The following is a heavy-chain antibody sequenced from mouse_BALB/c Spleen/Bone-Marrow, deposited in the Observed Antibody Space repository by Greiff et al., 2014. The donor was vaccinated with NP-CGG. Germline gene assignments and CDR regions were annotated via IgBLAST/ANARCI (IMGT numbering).Heavy chain of an antibody. CDR2: IDPSDSYT. J-gene: IGHJ4*01. Sequence: QVQLQQSGAVLVKPGASVKLSCKASGYTFTSYWMHWVKQRPGQGLEWIGEIDPSDSYTNYNQKFKGKATLTVDKSSSTAYVQLSSLTSEDSAVYFCARWLLRYYAMDDWGQGTSVTVSS. V-gene: IGHV1-69*02. CDR3: ARWLLRYYAMDD. D-gene: IGHD2-3*01. CDR1: GYTFTSYW.